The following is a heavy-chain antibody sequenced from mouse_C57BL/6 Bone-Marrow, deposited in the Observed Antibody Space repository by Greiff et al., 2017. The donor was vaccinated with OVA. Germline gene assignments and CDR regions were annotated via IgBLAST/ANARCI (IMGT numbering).Heavy chain of an antibody. J-gene: IGHJ1*03. CDR1: GFTFSSYG. V-gene: IGHV5-6*01. CDR2: ISSGGSYT. D-gene: IGHD3-3*01. CDR3: ARRGLGIWYFDV. Sequence: EVMLVESGGDLVKPGGSLKLSCAASGFTFSSYGMSWVRQTPDKRLAWVATISSGGSYTYYPDSVKGRFTISRDNAKNTLYLQMSSLKSEDTAMYYCARRGLGIWYFDVWGTGTTVTVSS.